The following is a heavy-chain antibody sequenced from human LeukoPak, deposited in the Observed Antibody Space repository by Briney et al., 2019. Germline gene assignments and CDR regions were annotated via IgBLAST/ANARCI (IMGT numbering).Heavy chain of an antibody. V-gene: IGHV3-30*04. J-gene: IGHJ5*02. CDR1: GISFSRYA. CDR2: ISYDGSTE. Sequence: PGGSLRLSCAASGISFSRYAMHWVRQAPGKGLEWVVVISYDGSTEYYADSVKGRFTISRDNSKNTLYVQMNSLRPDDTAVYYCARDGYCGSASCYGWFDPWGQGTLVTVSS. CDR3: ARDGYCGSASCYGWFDP. D-gene: IGHD2-2*03.